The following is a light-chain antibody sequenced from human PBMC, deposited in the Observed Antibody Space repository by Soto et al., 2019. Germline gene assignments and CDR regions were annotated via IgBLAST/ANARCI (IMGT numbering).Light chain of an antibody. V-gene: IGKV1-5*01. Sequence: DIQMTQSPSTLSASVGDRVTISCRASQSISSWLAWYQQKPGKAPKLLIYDASSLESGVPSRFSGSGSGKEFTLTISSLQPEDSAAYYRQQYNSAPLTCGRGNKVDIK. CDR3: QQYNSAPLT. CDR1: QSISSW. CDR2: DAS. J-gene: IGKJ4*01.